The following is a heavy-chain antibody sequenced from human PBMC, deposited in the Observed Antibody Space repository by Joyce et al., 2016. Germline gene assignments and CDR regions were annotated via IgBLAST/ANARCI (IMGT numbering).Heavy chain of an antibody. V-gene: IGHV1-2*06. CDR2: MNPNSGVR. J-gene: IGHJ6*03. CDR1: GYTFTGYY. Sequence: QVQLVQSGAEVKKPGASVKVSCKASGYTFTGYYIHWVRQAPGQGREWMGRMNPNSGVRNYAQNFQDRVTMTRDTSISTAYMEVRSLRSDDTAVYYCARGYSSSSSATTSYYYYYMDVWGKGTSVTV. D-gene: IGHD6-6*01. CDR3: ARGYSSSSSATTSYYYYYMDV.